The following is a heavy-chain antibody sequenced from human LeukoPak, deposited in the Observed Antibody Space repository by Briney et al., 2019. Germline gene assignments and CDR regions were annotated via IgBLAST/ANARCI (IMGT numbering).Heavy chain of an antibody. CDR1: GYTFTGYY. J-gene: IGHJ3*02. Sequence: GASVKVSCKASGYTFTGYYMHWVRQAPGQGLEWMGRINPNSGGTNYAQKFQGRVTMTRDTSISTAYMELSRLRSDDTAVYYCARGGQLPHPKARGYAFDIWGQGTMVTVSS. V-gene: IGHV1-2*06. D-gene: IGHD2-2*01. CDR3: ARGGQLPHPKARGYAFDI. CDR2: INPNSGGT.